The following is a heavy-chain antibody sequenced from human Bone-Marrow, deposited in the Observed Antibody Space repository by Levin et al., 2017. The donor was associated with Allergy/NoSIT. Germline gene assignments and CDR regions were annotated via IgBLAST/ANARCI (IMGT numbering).Heavy chain of an antibody. Sequence: GGSLRLSCAGSGFTFSSYALHWVRQAPGKGLEWVAVISYDGSNKYYADSVKGRFTVSRDNSKDTLSLQLKSLRAEDTAVYFCARDVRTSGYYLSYYFDYWGQGTVVTVSS. CDR1: GFTFSSYA. CDR3: ARDVRTSGYYLSYYFDY. V-gene: IGHV3-30*04. CDR2: ISYDGSNK. J-gene: IGHJ4*02. D-gene: IGHD3-22*01.